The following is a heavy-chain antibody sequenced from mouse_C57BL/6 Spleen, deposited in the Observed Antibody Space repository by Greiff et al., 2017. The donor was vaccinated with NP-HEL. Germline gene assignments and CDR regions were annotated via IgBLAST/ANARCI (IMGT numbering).Heavy chain of an antibody. D-gene: IGHD2-3*01. Sequence: QVQLKQPGAELVKPGASVKLSCKASGYTFTSYWMHWVKQRPGRGLEWIGRIDPNSGGTKYNEKFKSKATLTVDKPSSTAYMQLSSLTSEDSAVYYCARCYDGYLYYAMDYWGQGTSVTVSS. J-gene: IGHJ4*01. CDR3: ARCYDGYLYYAMDY. CDR2: IDPNSGGT. V-gene: IGHV1-72*01. CDR1: GYTFTSYW.